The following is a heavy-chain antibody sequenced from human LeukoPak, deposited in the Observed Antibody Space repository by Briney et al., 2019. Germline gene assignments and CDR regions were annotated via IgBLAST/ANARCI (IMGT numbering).Heavy chain of an antibody. CDR3: ARDHDAFDI. CDR2: ISSSSSYI. Sequence: AGGSLRLSCAASGFTVSSNYMSWVRQAPGKGLEWVSSISSSSSYIYYADSVKGRFTISRDNAKNSLYLQMNSLRAEDTAVYYCARDHDAFDIWGQGTMVTVSS. CDR1: GFTVSSNY. V-gene: IGHV3-21*01. J-gene: IGHJ3*02.